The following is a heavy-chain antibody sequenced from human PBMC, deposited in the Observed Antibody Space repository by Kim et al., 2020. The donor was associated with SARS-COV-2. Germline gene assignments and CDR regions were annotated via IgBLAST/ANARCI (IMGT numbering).Heavy chain of an antibody. D-gene: IGHD6-13*01. CDR2: INAGNGNT. Sequence: ASVKVSCKASGYTFTSYAMHWVRQAPGQRLEWMGWINAGNGNTKYSQKFQGRVTITRDTSASTAYMELSSLRSEDTAVYYCARAEAAAGIGGPRFDYWGQGTLVTVSS. J-gene: IGHJ4*02. V-gene: IGHV1-3*01. CDR3: ARAEAAAGIGGPRFDY. CDR1: GYTFTSYA.